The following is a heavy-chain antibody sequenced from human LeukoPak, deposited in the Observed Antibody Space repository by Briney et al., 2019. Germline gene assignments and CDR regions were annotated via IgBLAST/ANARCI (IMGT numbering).Heavy chain of an antibody. D-gene: IGHD2/OR15-2a*01. CDR3: ARDPVIDY. CDR2: INHSGST. V-gene: IGHV4-34*01. J-gene: IGHJ4*02. Sequence: PSETLSLTCAVYGGSFSGYYWSWIRQPPGKGLEWIGEINHSGSTNYNPSLKSRVTISVDTSKNQFSLKLSSVTAADTAVYYCARDPVIDYWGQGTLVTVSS. CDR1: GGSFSGYY.